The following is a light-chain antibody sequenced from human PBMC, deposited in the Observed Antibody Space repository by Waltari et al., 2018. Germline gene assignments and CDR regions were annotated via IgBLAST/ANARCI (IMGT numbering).Light chain of an antibody. CDR1: SNHSRSYTV. J-gene: IGLJ3*02. CDR3: SSYAGSVV. CDR2: GVN. Sequence: SALTQPASVSGPRGQSTPISCPGTSNHSRSYTVASWSQHPPGNAPKLLIYGVNTRPSGVSNRFSGSKSGNTASLTISGLQAEDEADYYCSSYAGSVVFGGGTKLTVL. V-gene: IGLV2-23*02.